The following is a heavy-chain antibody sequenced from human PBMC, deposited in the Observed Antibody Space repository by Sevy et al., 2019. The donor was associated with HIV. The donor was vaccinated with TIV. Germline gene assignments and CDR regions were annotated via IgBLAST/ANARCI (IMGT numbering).Heavy chain of an antibody. Sequence: GGSLRLSCAASGFTFSSYAMSWVRQAPGKGLEWVSAISGSGGSTYYADSVKGRFTISRDNSKNTLYLQMNSLRAEDTAVYYCAKERWLRYPLRPVGVMSPRLPDIWGQGIMVTVSS. V-gene: IGHV3-23*01. CDR1: GFTFSSYA. CDR2: ISGSGGST. CDR3: AKERWLRYPLRPVGVMSPRLPDI. J-gene: IGHJ3*02. D-gene: IGHD5-12*01.